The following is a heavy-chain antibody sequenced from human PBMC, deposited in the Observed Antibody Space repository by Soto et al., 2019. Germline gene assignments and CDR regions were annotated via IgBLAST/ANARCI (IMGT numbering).Heavy chain of an antibody. J-gene: IGHJ6*02. Sequence: GGSLRLSCAASGFTFSSYGIHWVRQAPGKGLEWVAVISYDGSNKYYADSVKGRFTISRDNSKNTLYLQMNSLRAEDMAVYYCAKSPISGWCNYHYYYGMDVWGQATSVTVSS. D-gene: IGHD6-19*01. V-gene: IGHV3-30*18. CDR2: ISYDGSNK. CDR3: AKSPISGWCNYHYYYGMDV. CDR1: GFTFSSYG.